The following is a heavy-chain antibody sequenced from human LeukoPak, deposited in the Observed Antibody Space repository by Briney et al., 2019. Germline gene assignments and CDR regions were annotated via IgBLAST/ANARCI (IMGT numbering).Heavy chain of an antibody. D-gene: IGHD6-19*01. V-gene: IGHV4-39*01. CDR2: ISYTGST. Sequence: SETLSRTCAVSGGSVSSSHWWNWVRQPPGKGLEWIGSISYTGSTYYKPSLKSRVIISVDTSKNQFSLRLSSVTAADTAVYYCARQKGGVAGLKYHFDYWGQGSLVTVSS. J-gene: IGHJ4*02. CDR3: ARQKGGVAGLKYHFDY. CDR1: GGSVSSSHW.